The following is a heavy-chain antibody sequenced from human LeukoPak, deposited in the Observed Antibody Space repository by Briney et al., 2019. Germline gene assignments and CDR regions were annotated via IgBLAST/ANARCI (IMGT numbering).Heavy chain of an antibody. Sequence: ASVKVSCKASGGTFSSYAISWVRQAPGQRLEWMGGIIPTFGTANYAQKFQGRVTITADESTSTAYMELSSLRSEDTAVYYCASKQSNWNYVYDAFDIWGQGTMVTVSS. D-gene: IGHD1-7*01. CDR3: ASKQSNWNYVYDAFDI. CDR2: IIPTFGTA. CDR1: GGTFSSYA. V-gene: IGHV1-69*01. J-gene: IGHJ3*02.